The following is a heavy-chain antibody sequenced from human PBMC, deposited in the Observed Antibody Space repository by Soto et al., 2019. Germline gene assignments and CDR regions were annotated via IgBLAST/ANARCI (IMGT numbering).Heavy chain of an antibody. CDR1: GLTFSSYE. D-gene: IGHD2-8*02. CDR3: VSVLQEPIATDALLVEK. V-gene: IGHV3-48*03. J-gene: IGHJ4*02. CDR2: ISSTGSGT. Sequence: EMQLVESGGGWVQPGGSLRLSCAASGLTFSSYERHWVRQAPGKGLEWISYISSTGSGTLYADSARGRFTMSRDNTKNTVTLQMSSRRADYTAVYYCVSVLQEPIATDALLVEKGGQGTQVTASS.